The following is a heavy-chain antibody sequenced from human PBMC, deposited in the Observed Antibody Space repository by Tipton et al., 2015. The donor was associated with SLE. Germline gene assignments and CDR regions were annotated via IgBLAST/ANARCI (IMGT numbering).Heavy chain of an antibody. J-gene: IGHJ4*02. CDR1: GYSISSGYY. CDR2: IYHSGST. CDR3: ARRVYRSSDLDY. D-gene: IGHD6-6*01. V-gene: IGHV4-38-2*01. Sequence: TLSLTCAVSGYSISSGYYWGWIRQPPGKGLEWIGSIYHSGSTYYNPSLKSRVTISVDTSKNQFSLNLSSVTAADTAVYYCARRVYRSSDLDYWGQGTLVTVSS.